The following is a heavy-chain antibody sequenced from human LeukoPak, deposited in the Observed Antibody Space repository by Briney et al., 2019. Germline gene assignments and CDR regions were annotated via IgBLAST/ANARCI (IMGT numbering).Heavy chain of an antibody. V-gene: IGHV1-46*01. CDR2: INPSGGST. J-gene: IGHJ4*02. CDR1: GYTFTSYY. CDR3: AREGSPDDYGDYVSMDY. Sequence: ASVKVSCKASGYTFTSYYMHWVRQAPGQGLEWMGIINPSGGSTSYAQKFQGRVTMTRDTSTSTAYMELSSLRSEDMAVYYCAREGSPDDYGDYVSMDYWGQGTLVTVSS. D-gene: IGHD4-17*01.